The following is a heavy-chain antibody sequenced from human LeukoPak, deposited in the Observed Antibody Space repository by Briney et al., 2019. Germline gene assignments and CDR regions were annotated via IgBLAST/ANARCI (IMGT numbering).Heavy chain of an antibody. V-gene: IGHV3-23*01. CDR2: ISGRGANT. CDR1: GTTFSTVA. D-gene: IGHD6-13*01. Sequence: GGSLRLSCASSGTTFSTVAVSWVRQGPGKGLEWVSTISGRGANTYYADSVKGRFTITRDNSKNTLSLQLSSLRVEDTAVYYCTKCLAEPGMCYFDYWGQGTLVTVSS. CDR3: TKCLAEPGMCYFDY. J-gene: IGHJ4*02.